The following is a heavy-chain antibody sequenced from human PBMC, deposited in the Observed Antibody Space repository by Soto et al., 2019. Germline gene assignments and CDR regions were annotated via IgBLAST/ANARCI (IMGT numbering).Heavy chain of an antibody. Sequence: SETLSLTCTVSGGSISSGGYYWSWIRQHPGKGLEWIGYIYYSGSTYYNPSLKSRVTISVDTSKNQFSLKLSSVTAADTAVYYCARVCGGDCHNAFDIWGQGTMVTVSS. CDR2: IYYSGST. D-gene: IGHD2-21*02. CDR3: ARVCGGDCHNAFDI. CDR1: GGSISSGGYY. V-gene: IGHV4-31*03. J-gene: IGHJ3*02.